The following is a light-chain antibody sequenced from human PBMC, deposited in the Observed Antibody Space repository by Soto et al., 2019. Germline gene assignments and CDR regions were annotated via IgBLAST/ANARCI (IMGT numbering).Light chain of an antibody. Sequence: DIQMTQSPSTLSASVGDSFTVTCRASQSISTWLAWYQQKPGRXPKXXIYDSSSLESGVPSRFRGSGSGTDLTITISGLQPDDFATYYCQQYHTFSIAFGQGTRLEIK. CDR2: DSS. CDR3: QQYHTFSIA. V-gene: IGKV1-5*01. J-gene: IGKJ5*01. CDR1: QSISTW.